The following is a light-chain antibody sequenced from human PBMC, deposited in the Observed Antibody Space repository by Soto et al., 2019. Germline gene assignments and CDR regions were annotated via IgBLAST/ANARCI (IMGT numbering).Light chain of an antibody. CDR3: QQYGDSPRT. CDR1: QSVSRNY. Sequence: EIVLTQSPGTLSLSPGERATLSCRASQSVSRNYLAWYQQRPGQAPRLLIYDAFNRATGIPDRFGGRGSGTDFTLTISRLEPEDFAVYYCQQYGDSPRTFGQGTKVEIK. J-gene: IGKJ1*01. CDR2: DAF. V-gene: IGKV3-20*01.